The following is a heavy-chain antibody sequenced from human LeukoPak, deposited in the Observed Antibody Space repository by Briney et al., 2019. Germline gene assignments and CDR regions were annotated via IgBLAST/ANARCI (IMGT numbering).Heavy chain of an antibody. D-gene: IGHD3-22*01. CDR2: IYSSGST. CDR3: ASDSSGYWKGYFDY. Sequence: SETLSLTCIVSGGSISSYYWSWIRQPAGKGLEWIGRIYSSGSTIYNPSLKSRVTMSVDTSKNQFSLKLNSVTAADTAVYYCASDSSGYWKGYFDYWAREPWSPSPQ. J-gene: IGHJ4*02. CDR1: GGSISSYY. V-gene: IGHV4-4*07.